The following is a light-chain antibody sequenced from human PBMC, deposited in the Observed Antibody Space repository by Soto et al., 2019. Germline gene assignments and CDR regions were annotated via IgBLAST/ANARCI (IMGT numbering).Light chain of an antibody. CDR2: GAS. CDR1: QSVSSSY. Sequence: EIVLTQSPGTLSLSPGERATLSCRASQSVSSSYLAWYQQKPGQAPRLLIYGASSRATGIPDRFSGSGSGTDFTLTISRLEPEDFEVHYCQQYGSSQQTLGQGTKVDIK. CDR3: QQYGSSQQT. J-gene: IGKJ1*01. V-gene: IGKV3-20*01.